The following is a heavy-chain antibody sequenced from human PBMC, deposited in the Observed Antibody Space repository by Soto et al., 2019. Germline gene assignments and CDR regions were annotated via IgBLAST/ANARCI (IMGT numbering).Heavy chain of an antibody. J-gene: IGHJ4*02. CDR3: ARGGWSVDF. D-gene: IGHD6-19*01. CDR2: IYYSGST. Sequence: PSGTLSLTCTVSGGSMSSYYWSWIRRPPGKGLEYIGYIYYSGSTNYNPSFKSRVTISIDTSKNQFSLKLNSVSAADTAVYYCARGGWSVDFWGQGTLVTVSS. V-gene: IGHV4-59*01. CDR1: GGSMSSYY.